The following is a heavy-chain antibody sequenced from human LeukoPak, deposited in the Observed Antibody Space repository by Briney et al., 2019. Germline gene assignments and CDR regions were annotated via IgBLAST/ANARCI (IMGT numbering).Heavy chain of an antibody. CDR1: GLTFSSYS. Sequence: GGSLRLSCAASGLTFSSYSMNWVRQAPGKGLEWVSSISSSSSYIYYADSVKGRFTISRDNAKNSLYLQMNSLRAEDTAVYYCARELGTTVTTFDYWGQGTLVTVSS. D-gene: IGHD4-17*01. V-gene: IGHV3-21*01. CDR3: ARELGTTVTTFDY. CDR2: ISSSSSYI. J-gene: IGHJ4*02.